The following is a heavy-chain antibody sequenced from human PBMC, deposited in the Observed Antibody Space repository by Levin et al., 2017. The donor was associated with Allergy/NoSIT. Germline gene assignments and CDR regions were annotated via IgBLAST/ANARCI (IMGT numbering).Heavy chain of an antibody. V-gene: IGHV3-74*01. CDR2: INADGSST. D-gene: IGHD6-13*01. CDR1: GFTFSSYW. J-gene: IGHJ4*02. CDR3: VPGIAASVYPQGFDS. Sequence: GESLKISCAASGFTFSSYWMHWVRQAPGRGLVWVSRINADGSSTSQGDSVKGRFTVSRDNAKNTLYLQMNSLRAEDTAVYYCVPGIAASVYPQGFDSWGQGTLVTVSS.